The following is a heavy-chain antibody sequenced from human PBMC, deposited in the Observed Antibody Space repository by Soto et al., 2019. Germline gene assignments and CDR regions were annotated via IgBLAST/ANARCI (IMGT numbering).Heavy chain of an antibody. Sequence: SETLSLTCTVSGGSISSYYWSWIRQPPGKGLEWIGYIYYSGSTNYNPSLKSRVTISVDTSKNQFSLKLSSVTAADTAVYYCARAYGGYANYWGQGALVTVSS. CDR3: ARAYGGYANY. J-gene: IGHJ4*02. CDR2: IYYSGST. CDR1: GGSISSYY. V-gene: IGHV4-59*01. D-gene: IGHD5-12*01.